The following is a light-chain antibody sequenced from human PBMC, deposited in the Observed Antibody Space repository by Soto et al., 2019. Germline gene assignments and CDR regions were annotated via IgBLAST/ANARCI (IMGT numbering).Light chain of an antibody. CDR2: SDS. J-gene: IGLJ1*01. Sequence: QSVLTQTPSASGTPGQRVTISCSGSSSNIGTNTVNRYQHLPGRAPKLLIYSDSQRPSGVPDRFSGSKSGTSASLAISGLQSEDEADYYCATWEDSLNVLYVFGTGTKLTVL. CDR3: ATWEDSLNVLYV. V-gene: IGLV1-44*01. CDR1: SSNIGTNT.